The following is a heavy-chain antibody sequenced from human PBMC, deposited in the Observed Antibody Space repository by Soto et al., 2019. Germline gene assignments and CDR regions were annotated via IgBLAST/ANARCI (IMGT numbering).Heavy chain of an antibody. J-gene: IGHJ3*02. CDR1: GFTCNNYA. D-gene: IGHD2-21*01. Sequence: PGGSLRLSCAASGFTCNNYAMAWVRQGPGKGLEWVSDISGTGATIYYVDSVKGRFIISRDNSKNTLYLQMNSLRAEDTAVYFCAKYQESQRGWVVPVAFDIWGQGTMVTVSS. CDR2: ISGTGATI. V-gene: IGHV3-23*01. CDR3: AKYQESQRGWVVPVAFDI.